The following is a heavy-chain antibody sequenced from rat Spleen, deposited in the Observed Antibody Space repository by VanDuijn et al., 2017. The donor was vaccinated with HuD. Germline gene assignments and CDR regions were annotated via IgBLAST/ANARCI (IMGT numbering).Heavy chain of an antibody. J-gene: IGHJ2*01. CDR1: GFTFSDYG. D-gene: IGHD1-9*01. CDR2: ISTGGGST. Sequence: EVQLVESGGGLVQPGRSLKLSCAASGFTFSDYGMAWVRQAPTKGLEWVATISTGGGSTYYRDSVKGRFTISRDNTKNTLYLQMDSLRSEDTASYYCVRHGYTRYYFDYWGQGVMVTVSS. CDR3: VRHGYTRYYFDY. V-gene: IGHV5S23*01.